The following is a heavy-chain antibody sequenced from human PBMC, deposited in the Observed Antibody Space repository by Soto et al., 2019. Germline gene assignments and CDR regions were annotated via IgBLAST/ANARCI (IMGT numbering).Heavy chain of an antibody. CDR1: GFTLSNDW. CDR2: INQDGSET. V-gene: IGHV3-7*04. Sequence: EVQLVESGGGLVQPGMSLRLSCAASGFTLSNDWMTWVRQAPVRGLEWVANINQDGSETQYADSVRGRFTISRDNAKEFLYLQMNSQRDEDTAVYYCSRGGTTSSWYWRNWGQGILVTVSS. J-gene: IGHJ4*02. CDR3: SRGGTTSSWYWRN. D-gene: IGHD6-13*01.